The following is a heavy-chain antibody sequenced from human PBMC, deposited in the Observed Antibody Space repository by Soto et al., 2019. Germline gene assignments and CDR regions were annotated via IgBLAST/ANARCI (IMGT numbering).Heavy chain of an antibody. CDR3: AKDLVSDIVAPML. CDR2: ISGSGGST. CDR1: GFTFSSYA. J-gene: IGHJ4*02. V-gene: IGHV3-23*01. Sequence: GGSLRLSCAASGFTFSSYAMSWVRQAPGKGLEWVSAISGSGGSTYYADSVKGRFIISRDNSKNTLYLQMNSLRAEDTAVYYCAKDLVSDIVAPMLWGQGTLVTVSS. D-gene: IGHD5-12*01.